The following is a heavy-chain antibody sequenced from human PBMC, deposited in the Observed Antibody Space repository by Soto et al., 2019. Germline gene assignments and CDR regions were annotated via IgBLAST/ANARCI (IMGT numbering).Heavy chain of an antibody. D-gene: IGHD1-26*01. Sequence: TLSLTCTVSGGSISSYYWSWIRQPPGKGLEWIGYVYYSGSTNYNPSLKSRVTISVDTSKNQFSLKLSSVTAADTAVYYCARRYGGNFDYWGQGTLVTVSS. J-gene: IGHJ4*02. V-gene: IGHV4-59*01. CDR1: GGSISSYY. CDR2: VYYSGST. CDR3: ARRYGGNFDY.